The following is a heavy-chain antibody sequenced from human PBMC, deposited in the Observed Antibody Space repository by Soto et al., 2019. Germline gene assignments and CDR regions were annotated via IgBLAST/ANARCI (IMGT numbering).Heavy chain of an antibody. D-gene: IGHD4-17*01. CDR1: GFTADDYA. V-gene: IGHV3-9*02. CDR2: ISSNSDTI. J-gene: IGHJ4*02. Sequence: VQLVESGGGLVQPGRSLRLSCVASGFTADDYAMHWVRQSPGKDLEWVSGISSNSDTIDYADSVKGRFTISRDNAKNSLFLQMNSLRPEDTALYYCAKDMKWGGMTTIHYFDSWGQGTLVTVSS. CDR3: AKDMKWGGMTTIHYFDS.